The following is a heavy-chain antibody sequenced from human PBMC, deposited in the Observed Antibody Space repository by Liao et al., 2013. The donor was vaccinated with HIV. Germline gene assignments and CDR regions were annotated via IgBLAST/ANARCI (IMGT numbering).Heavy chain of an antibody. CDR2: MYYIGTA. J-gene: IGHJ4*02. V-gene: IGHV4-59*01. CDR3: ARALDYGDYDYNAVPSPYYLYS. D-gene: IGHD4-17*01. Sequence: QVQLQESGPGLLRPSGTLSLTCTVSGGSINGYYWSWIRQSPARGLEWIGSMYYIGTADYNPSLKSRATISLDTPNNKFSLKLSSVTAADTAVYFCARALDYGDYDYNAVPSPYYLYSWGQGTLVTVSS. CDR1: GGSINGYY.